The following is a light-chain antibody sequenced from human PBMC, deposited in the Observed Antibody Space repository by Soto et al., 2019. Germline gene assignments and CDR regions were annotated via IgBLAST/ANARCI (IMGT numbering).Light chain of an antibody. Sequence: NSMLTQPHSVSESPGKTVTISCTRSSGSIASNYVQWYQQRPGSAPTTVIYEDNQRPSGVPDRFSGSIDSSSNSASLTISGLKTGDEADYYCQSYDSSNHVVFGGGTKLTVL. CDR3: QSYDSSNHVV. V-gene: IGLV6-57*04. CDR2: EDN. CDR1: SGSIASNY. J-gene: IGLJ2*01.